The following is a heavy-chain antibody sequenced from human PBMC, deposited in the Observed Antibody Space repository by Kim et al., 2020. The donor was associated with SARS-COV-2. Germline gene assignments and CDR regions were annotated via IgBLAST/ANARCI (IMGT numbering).Heavy chain of an antibody. CDR3: AKDVSWIQLPRRVDDAFDI. J-gene: IGHJ3*02. D-gene: IGHD5-18*01. V-gene: IGHV3-23*01. Sequence: GRFTISRDNSKNTLDIQMNSLRVEDTAVYYCAKDVSWIQLPRRVDDAFDIWGQGTMVTVSS.